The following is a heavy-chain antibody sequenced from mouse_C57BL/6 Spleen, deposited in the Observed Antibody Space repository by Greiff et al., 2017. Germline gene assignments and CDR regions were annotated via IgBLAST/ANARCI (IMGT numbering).Heavy chain of an antibody. CDR2: IWRGGST. CDR3: AKEDDYDKGFDY. V-gene: IGHV2-5*01. CDR1: GFSLTSYG. J-gene: IGHJ2*01. D-gene: IGHD2-4*01. Sequence: VQLQQSVPGLVQPSPCLSITCTVSGFSLTSYGVHWVRQSPGKGLEWLGVIWRGGSTDYNAAFMSRLSITKNNSKSQVFFKMNSLQADDTAIYYCAKEDDYDKGFDYWGQGTTLTVSS.